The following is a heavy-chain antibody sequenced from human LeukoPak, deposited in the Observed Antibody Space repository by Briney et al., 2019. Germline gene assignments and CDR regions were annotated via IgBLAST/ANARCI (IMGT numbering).Heavy chain of an antibody. D-gene: IGHD3-9*01. J-gene: IGHJ4*02. Sequence: GGSLRLSCAASGFTFSSYSMNWVRQAPGKGLEGVSSISSSRSYIYYADSLKGRFTISRDNAKNSLYLQMNSLRAEDTAVYYCARVGYYDILTGYGYFDYWGQGTLVTVSS. CDR2: ISSSRSYI. CDR3: ARVGYYDILTGYGYFDY. CDR1: GFTFSSYS. V-gene: IGHV3-21*01.